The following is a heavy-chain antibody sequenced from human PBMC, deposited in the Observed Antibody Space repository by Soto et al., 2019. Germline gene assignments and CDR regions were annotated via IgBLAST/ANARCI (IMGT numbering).Heavy chain of an antibody. Sequence: GGSLRLSCAASGLTVSSNYMSWVRQAPGKGLEWVSVIYSGTATHYADSVKGRFTISRDSSKNTLYLQMNSLRAEDTAVYYCARGYWVEGYGAGTYFDYWGQGTLVTVSS. CDR1: GLTVSSNY. D-gene: IGHD3-16*01. J-gene: IGHJ4*02. CDR2: IYSGTAT. CDR3: ARGYWVEGYGAGTYFDY. V-gene: IGHV3-66*01.